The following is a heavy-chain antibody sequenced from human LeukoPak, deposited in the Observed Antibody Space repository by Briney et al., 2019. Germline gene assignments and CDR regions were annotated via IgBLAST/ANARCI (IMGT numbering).Heavy chain of an antibody. Sequence: SETLSLTCTVSGGSISSYYWSWIRQPPGKGLEWIGYIYYSGTANYNPSLKSRVTMSVDTSKNKFSLKLTSVTAADMAVYYCARLVRGPDTFDIWGQGTMVTVSS. CDR3: ARLVRGPDTFDI. J-gene: IGHJ3*02. V-gene: IGHV4-59*08. CDR2: IYYSGTA. D-gene: IGHD3-10*01. CDR1: GGSISSYY.